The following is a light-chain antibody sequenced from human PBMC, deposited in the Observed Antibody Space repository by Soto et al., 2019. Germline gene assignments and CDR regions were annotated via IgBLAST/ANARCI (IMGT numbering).Light chain of an antibody. CDR2: DNN. J-gene: IGLJ2*01. CDR1: SSNIGSNY. CDR3: AAWDDSLSVF. V-gene: IGLV1-47*02. Sequence: QAVVTQPPSASGTPGQRVTISCSGSSSNIGSNYVSWYQQLPGTAPKLLIYDNNQRPSGVPDRFSGSKSGTSASLAISGLRSEDEADYYCAAWDDSLSVFFGGGTKVTVL.